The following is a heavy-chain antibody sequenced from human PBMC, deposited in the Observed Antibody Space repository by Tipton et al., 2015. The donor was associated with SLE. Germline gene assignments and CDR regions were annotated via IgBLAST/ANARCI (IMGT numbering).Heavy chain of an antibody. Sequence: TLSLTCAVSGYSISSGYYWGWIRQPPGKGLEWIGYIYYIGSTNYNPSLKSRVTISVDTSKNQLSLKLSSVTAADTAVYYCAGSSGPRDYWGQGTLVTVSS. V-gene: IGHV4-38-2*01. CDR2: IYYIGST. J-gene: IGHJ4*02. CDR3: AGSSGPRDY. D-gene: IGHD6-19*01. CDR1: GYSISSGYY.